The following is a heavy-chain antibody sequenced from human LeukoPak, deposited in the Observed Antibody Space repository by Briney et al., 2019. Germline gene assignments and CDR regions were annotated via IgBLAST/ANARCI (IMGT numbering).Heavy chain of an antibody. CDR3: ARDSRNIVVVPAAMPRLTHFDY. J-gene: IGHJ4*02. V-gene: IGHV1-69*13. Sequence: ASVKVSCKASGCTFSSYAISWVRQAPGQGLEWMGRIIPIFGTANYAQKFQGRVTITADESTSTAYMELSSLRSEDTAVYYCARDSRNIVVVPAAMPRLTHFDYWGQGTLVTVSS. CDR2: IIPIFGTA. D-gene: IGHD2-2*01. CDR1: GCTFSSYA.